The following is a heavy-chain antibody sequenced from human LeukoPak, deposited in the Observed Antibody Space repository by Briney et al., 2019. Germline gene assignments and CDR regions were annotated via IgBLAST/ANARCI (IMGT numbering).Heavy chain of an antibody. V-gene: IGHV3-66*01. CDR2: IYDGGST. D-gene: IGHD4-23*01. CDR1: GFAFSIRY. Sequence: GGSLRLSCAASGFAFSIRYMSWVRQAPGKGLEWVSLIYDGGSTYSSDSVKGRFTISRDNSKNTVSLQMNSLRAEDTAVYYCASSGVETNWYFDLWGRGTLVTVSS. J-gene: IGHJ2*01. CDR3: ASSGVETNWYFDL.